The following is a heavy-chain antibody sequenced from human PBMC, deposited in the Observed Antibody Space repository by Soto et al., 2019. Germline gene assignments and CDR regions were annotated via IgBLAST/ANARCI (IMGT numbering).Heavy chain of an antibody. CDR3: ARDHTYYYVSSGYYVDAFDI. CDR1: GYTFTSYA. D-gene: IGHD3-22*01. J-gene: IGHJ3*02. Sequence: ASVKVSCKASGYTFTSYAMHWVRQAPGQRLEWMGWINAGNGNTKYSQKFQGRVTITRDTSASTAYMELSSLRSEDTAVYYCARDHTYYYVSSGYYVDAFDIWGQGTMVTVSS. V-gene: IGHV1-3*01. CDR2: INAGNGNT.